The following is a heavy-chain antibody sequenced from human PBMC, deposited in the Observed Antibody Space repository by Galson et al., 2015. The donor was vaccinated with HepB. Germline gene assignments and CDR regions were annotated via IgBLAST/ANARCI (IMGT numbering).Heavy chain of an antibody. D-gene: IGHD2-15*01. Sequence: SLRLSCAASGFTFSNFAMHWVRQAPGEELEWVAVISKDGGTKHYADSVKGRFTFSRDNSKNTLYLQMSSLGIEDTALYYCAREIAVGRWHWFDPWGQGTLVTVSS. CDR1: GFTFSNFA. CDR3: AREIAVGRWHWFDP. CDR2: ISKDGGTK. V-gene: IGHV3-30*04. J-gene: IGHJ5*02.